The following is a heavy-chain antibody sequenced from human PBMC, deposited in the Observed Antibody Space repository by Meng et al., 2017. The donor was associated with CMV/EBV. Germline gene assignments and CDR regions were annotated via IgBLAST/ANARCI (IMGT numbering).Heavy chain of an antibody. CDR3: ARVNHRTIFGVVNQKRAKGGWFDP. Sequence: YYWSGIRQPPGKGLEWIGEINHSGSTNYNPSLKSRVTISVDTSKNQFSLKLSAVTAADTAVYYCARVNHRTIFGVVNQKRAKGGWFDPWGQGTLVTVSS. D-gene: IGHD3-3*01. J-gene: IGHJ5*02. V-gene: IGHV4-34*01. CDR2: INHSGST. CDR1: YY.